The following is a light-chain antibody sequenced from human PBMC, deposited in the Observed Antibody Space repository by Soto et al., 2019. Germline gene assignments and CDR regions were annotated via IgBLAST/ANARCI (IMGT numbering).Light chain of an antibody. J-gene: IGKJ3*01. CDR3: QQSYNIPFT. V-gene: IGKV1-39*01. Sequence: DFQMTQSPSSLSASVGDTVTITCRASQSIRNYLNWYQQKPGKAPNLLIYAASTLQSGVPSRFRGSGSGTDFTLTISSLQPEDFATYYCQQSYNIPFTFGPGTKVNIK. CDR1: QSIRNY. CDR2: AAS.